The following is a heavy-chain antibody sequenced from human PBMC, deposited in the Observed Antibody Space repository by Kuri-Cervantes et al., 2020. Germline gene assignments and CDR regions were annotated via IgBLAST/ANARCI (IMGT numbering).Heavy chain of an antibody. CDR2: FDPEDGET. V-gene: IGHV1-24*01. D-gene: IGHD3-3*01. Sequence: ASVKVSCKVSGYTLTELSMHWVRQAPGKGLEWMGGFDPEDGETIYAQKFQGRVTMTEDTSTDTAYMELSSLRSEDTAVYYCARRSDRTLSYYDFWSGSGDYYYYMDVWGKGTTVTVSS. CDR1: GYTLTELS. CDR3: ARRSDRTLSYYDFWSGSGDYYYYMDV. J-gene: IGHJ6*03.